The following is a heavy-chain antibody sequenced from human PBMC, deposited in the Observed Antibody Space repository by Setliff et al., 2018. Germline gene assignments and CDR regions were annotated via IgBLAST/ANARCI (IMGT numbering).Heavy chain of an antibody. CDR3: ARDTEDSSGGDAFDI. V-gene: IGHV1-69*13. J-gene: IGHJ3*02. Sequence: SVKVSCKASGGTFSSYAISWVRQAPGQGLEWMGGIIPIFGTANYAQKFQGRVTITADESTSTAYMELSSLRSEDAAVYYCARDTEDSSGGDAFDIWGQGTMVTVSS. D-gene: IGHD3-22*01. CDR1: GGTFSSYA. CDR2: IIPIFGTA.